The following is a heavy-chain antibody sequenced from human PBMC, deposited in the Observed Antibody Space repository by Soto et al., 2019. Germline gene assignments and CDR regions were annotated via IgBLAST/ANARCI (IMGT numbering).Heavy chain of an antibody. CDR2: IYYSGST. Sequence: QVQLQESGPGLVKPSQTLSLTCTVSGGSISSGGYYWSWIRQHPGKGLEWIGYIYYSGSTYYNPSLKSRVTISVDTSKNQFSRKLSSVTAADTAVYYCARERDYGDYVGAFDIWGQGTMVTVSS. J-gene: IGHJ3*02. CDR3: ARERDYGDYVGAFDI. CDR1: GGSISSGGYY. V-gene: IGHV4-31*03. D-gene: IGHD4-17*01.